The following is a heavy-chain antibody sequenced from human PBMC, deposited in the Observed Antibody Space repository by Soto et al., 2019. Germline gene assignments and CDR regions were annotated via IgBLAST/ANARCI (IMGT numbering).Heavy chain of an antibody. J-gene: IGHJ4*02. D-gene: IGHD5-18*01. V-gene: IGHV4-31*03. CDR3: AREYTYGSNLFDC. Sequence: QVQLQESGPGLVKPSQTLSLSCTVSGGSISSAAYYWSWIRQHPGKGLEWIGYISHSGSTYYTPSLKSRVIISADTSKNQSALNLTSVTAADTAVYYCAREYTYGSNLFDCWGQGALVTVSS. CDR1: GGSISSAAYY. CDR2: ISHSGST.